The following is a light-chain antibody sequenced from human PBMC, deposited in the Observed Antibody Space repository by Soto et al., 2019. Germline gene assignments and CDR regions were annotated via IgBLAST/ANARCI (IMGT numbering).Light chain of an antibody. CDR1: QSITSY. V-gene: IGKV1-39*01. Sequence: DIQMTQSPSSLSASVGDRVTITCRAGQSITSYLNWYQQKPGKAPKLLIYGASTLQSGVPSRFSGSGSRTDFTLTISSLQPEDFATYYCQQSDSTPITFGQGTRLEIK. CDR2: GAS. CDR3: QQSDSTPIT. J-gene: IGKJ5*01.